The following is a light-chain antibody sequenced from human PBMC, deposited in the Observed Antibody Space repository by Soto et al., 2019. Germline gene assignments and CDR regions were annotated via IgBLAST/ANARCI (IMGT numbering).Light chain of an antibody. CDR1: QSVFSN. J-gene: IGKJ1*01. CDR2: GAS. Sequence: EIVLTQSPATLSLSPGERATLSCRASQSVFSNLAWYQQKPGQAPTLLIDGASNRATGIPVRCSGSGSGTDFTLTISRLEPDDFAVYYCQHYGSSGTFGQGTKVDI. V-gene: IGKV3-20*01. CDR3: QHYGSSGT.